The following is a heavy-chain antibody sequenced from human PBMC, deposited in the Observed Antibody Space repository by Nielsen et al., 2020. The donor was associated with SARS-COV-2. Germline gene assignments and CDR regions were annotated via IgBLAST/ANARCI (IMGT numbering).Heavy chain of an antibody. CDR1: GFSFSNYW. CDR2: IDRDGSEK. J-gene: IGHJ4*02. Sequence: GESPKTPCVGPGFSFSNYWMHLVRQAPGKGLEWVANIDRDGSEKYYVDSLKGRFTISRDNAKNSPYLQMTSLRAEDTAVYYCAASTALEYWGQGTLVTDSS. CDR3: AASTALEY. V-gene: IGHV3-7*03. D-gene: IGHD4-17*01.